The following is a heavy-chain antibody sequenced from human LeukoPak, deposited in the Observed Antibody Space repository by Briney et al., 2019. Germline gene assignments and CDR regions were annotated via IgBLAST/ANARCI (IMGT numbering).Heavy chain of an antibody. V-gene: IGHV3-21*04. CDR3: AKAPTFGGVIAKVHFDY. CDR1: GFTFSSYS. J-gene: IGHJ4*02. D-gene: IGHD3-16*02. CDR2: ISSSSSNI. Sequence: PGGSLRLSCAASGFTFSSYSMNWVRQAPGKGLEWVSSISSSSSNIYYADSVKGRFTISRDNSKNTLYLQMNSLRAEDTAVYYCAKAPTFGGVIAKVHFDYWGQGTLVTVSS.